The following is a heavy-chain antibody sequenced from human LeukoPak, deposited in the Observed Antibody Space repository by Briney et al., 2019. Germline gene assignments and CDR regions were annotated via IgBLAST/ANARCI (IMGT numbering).Heavy chain of an antibody. D-gene: IGHD3-3*01. J-gene: IGHJ5*02. CDR3: ARQVVEWETLWFDP. CDR2: IYPGDSDT. V-gene: IGHV5-51*01. CDR1: GYSFTSYC. Sequence: GESLKISCKGSGYSFTSYCIGWVRQMPGKGLEWMGIIYPGDSDTRYNPSFQGQVTISADKSISTAYLQWSSLKASDTAMYYCARQVVEWETLWFDPWGQGTLVTVSS.